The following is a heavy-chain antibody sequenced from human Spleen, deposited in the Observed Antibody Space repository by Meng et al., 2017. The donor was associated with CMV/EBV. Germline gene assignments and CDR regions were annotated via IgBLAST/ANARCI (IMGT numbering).Heavy chain of an antibody. Sequence: GESLKISCAASGFSFSAYTMNWVRQAPGKGLEWVSVIYSGGGNTDYADSVKGRFTISRDNSKNMVDMEMNSLRVEDTAVYYCAKARTGGSGYYYYYGLDVWGQGTTVTVSS. CDR3: AKARTGGSGYYYYYGLDV. CDR1: GFSFSAYT. D-gene: IGHD3-16*01. V-gene: IGHV3-23*03. J-gene: IGHJ6*02. CDR2: IYSGGGNT.